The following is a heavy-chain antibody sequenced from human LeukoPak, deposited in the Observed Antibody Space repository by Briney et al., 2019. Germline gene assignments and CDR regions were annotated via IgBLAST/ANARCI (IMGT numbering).Heavy chain of an antibody. CDR3: ARTYGSGSYYTPMDV. J-gene: IGHJ6*02. CDR1: GYSFTSYW. D-gene: IGHD3-10*01. V-gene: IGHV5-51*01. Sequence: GESLKISCKGSGYSFTSYWIGWARQMPGKGLEWMGIIYPGDSDARYSPSFQGQVTISADKSISTAYLQWSSLKASDTAMYYCARTYGSGSYYTPMDVWGQGTTVTVSS. CDR2: IYPGDSDA.